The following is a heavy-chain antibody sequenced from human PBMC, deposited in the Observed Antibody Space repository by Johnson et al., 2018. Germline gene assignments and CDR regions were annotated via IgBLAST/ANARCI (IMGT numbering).Heavy chain of an antibody. CDR2: INHSGST. CDR1: GGSFSGYY. D-gene: IGHD3-10*01. J-gene: IGHJ6*03. V-gene: IGHV4-34*01. CDR3: ARGGHLQKGSDYMGV. Sequence: QVQLQQWGAGLLKPSETLSLTCAVYGGSFSGYYWSWIRQPPGKGLAWIGEINHSGSTNYNPYLKSRVTISADTSTNQFSLKLSSVPAADTAVFYGARGGHLQKGSDYMGVWCKGTTVTVSS.